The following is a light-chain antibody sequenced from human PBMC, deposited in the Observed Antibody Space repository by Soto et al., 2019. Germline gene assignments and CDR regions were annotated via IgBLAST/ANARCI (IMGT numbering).Light chain of an antibody. CDR1: SSNIGAGYD. V-gene: IGLV1-40*01. CDR3: QSSDFGLSAHNHV. CDR2: ANN. Sequence: QSVLTQPPSVSGAPGQRVTISCTGSSSNIGAGYDVHWYQQFPGTAPRLLIYANNNRPSGVPDRFSGSKSGTSASLAITGLQADDEAAYYCQSSDFGLSAHNHVFGTGTKVTVL. J-gene: IGLJ1*01.